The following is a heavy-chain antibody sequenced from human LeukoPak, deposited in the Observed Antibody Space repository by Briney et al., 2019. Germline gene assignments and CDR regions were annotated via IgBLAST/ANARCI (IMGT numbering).Heavy chain of an antibody. D-gene: IGHD3-9*01. V-gene: IGHV4-30-4*01. CDR3: ASIPYYDILTGATSGIYFQH. CDR1: GGSISSGDYY. J-gene: IGHJ1*01. Sequence: PSETLSLTCTVSGGSISSGDYYWSWIRQPPGKGLEWIGYIYYSGSTYCNPSLKSRVTISVDTSKNQFSLKLSSVTAADTAVYYCASIPYYDILTGATSGIYFQHWGQGTLVTVSS. CDR2: IYYSGST.